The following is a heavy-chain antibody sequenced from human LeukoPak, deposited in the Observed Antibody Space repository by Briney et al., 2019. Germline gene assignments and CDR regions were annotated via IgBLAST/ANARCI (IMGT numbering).Heavy chain of an antibody. CDR1: GDSVTSKSAA. D-gene: IGHD1-7*01. CDR3: ASLGNEGTKDS. CDR2: TYYRSKWYN. J-gene: IGHJ4*02. Sequence: SQTLSLTCAISGDSVTSKSAAWNWIRQPPSRGLEWLGRTYYRSKWYNDYAVSVKGRITINPDTSKNQFSLQLNSVAPEDTAVYYRASLGNEGTKDSWGQGTLVTVSS. V-gene: IGHV6-1*01.